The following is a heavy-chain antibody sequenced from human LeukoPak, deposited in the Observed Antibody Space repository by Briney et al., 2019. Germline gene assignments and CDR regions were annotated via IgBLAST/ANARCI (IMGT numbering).Heavy chain of an antibody. CDR2: INPNSGGT. CDR1: GYTLTGYY. CDR3: ARVIAVYDAFDI. V-gene: IGHV1-2*02. J-gene: IGHJ3*02. D-gene: IGHD6-19*01. Sequence: ASVKVSCKASGYTLTGYYMHWVRQAPGQGLEWMGWINPNSGGTNYAQKFQGRVTMTRDTSISTAYMELSRLRSDDTAVYYCARVIAVYDAFDIWGQGTMVTVSS.